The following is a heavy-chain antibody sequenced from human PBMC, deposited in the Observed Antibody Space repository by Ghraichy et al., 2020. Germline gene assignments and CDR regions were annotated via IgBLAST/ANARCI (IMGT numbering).Heavy chain of an antibody. J-gene: IGHJ4*02. D-gene: IGHD2-15*01. CDR3: ATGRDYSSRAPSDF. CDR2: IYSDGLT. Sequence: GESLNISCAASGFTVSSYYMNWIRQAPGRGLQWVSLIYSDGLTFYTDSVKGRFTIPKDNSKNTLYLQMNRLTAEDTAVYYCATGRDYSSRAPSDFWGQGTLVTVSS. CDR1: GFTVSSYY. V-gene: IGHV3-53*01.